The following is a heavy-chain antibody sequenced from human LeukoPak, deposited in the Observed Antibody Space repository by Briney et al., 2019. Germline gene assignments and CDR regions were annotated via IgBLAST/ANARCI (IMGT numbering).Heavy chain of an antibody. V-gene: IGHV3-30*18. J-gene: IGHJ6*02. CDR2: ISYDGNDK. CDR1: GFTVSSNY. CDR3: AKDSVWFGDLLGGMDV. Sequence: TGGSLRLSCAASGFTVSSNYMSWVRQAPGKGLEWVAVISYDGNDKYYADSVKGRFTISRDISKNTLYLQMDTLRTEDTAVYYCAKDSVWFGDLLGGMDVWGQGTTVTVSS. D-gene: IGHD3-10*01.